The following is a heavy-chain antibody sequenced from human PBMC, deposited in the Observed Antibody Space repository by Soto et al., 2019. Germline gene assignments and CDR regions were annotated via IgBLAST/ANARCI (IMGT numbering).Heavy chain of an antibody. CDR1: GFTFSNYA. CDR2: IRGSGGTT. D-gene: IGHD1-1*01. V-gene: IGHV3-23*01. Sequence: EVHLLESGGGWVQPGGSLRLSCAASGFTFSNYAMTWVRQTPGKGLEWVSEIRGSGGTTYSADSVKGRFTISRDNSKNTLYLQMNSLRAEDTAVYDCASCLLAGYRGLDYWGQGTLVTVSS. J-gene: IGHJ4*02. CDR3: ASCLLAGYRGLDY.